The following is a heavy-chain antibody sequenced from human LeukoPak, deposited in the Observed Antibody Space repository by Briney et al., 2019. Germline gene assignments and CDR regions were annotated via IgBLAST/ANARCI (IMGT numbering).Heavy chain of an antibody. V-gene: IGHV4-61*02. D-gene: IGHD3-22*01. CDR1: GGSISSGSYY. CDR3: ARVGYYDRPETMDV. J-gene: IGHJ6*03. Sequence: SETLSLTCTVSGGSISSGSYYWSWIRQPAGKGLEWIGRIFTSGSTKYNPSLKSRVTISVDTSKNQFSLKLSSVTAADTAVYYSARVGYYDRPETMDVWGKGTTVTVSS. CDR2: IFTSGST.